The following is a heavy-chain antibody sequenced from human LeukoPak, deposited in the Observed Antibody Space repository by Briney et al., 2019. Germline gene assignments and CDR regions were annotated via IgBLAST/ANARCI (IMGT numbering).Heavy chain of an antibody. D-gene: IGHD1-20*01. J-gene: IGHJ6*03. CDR1: GYNFNNYG. CDR3: ARSLNLNHYMDV. V-gene: IGHV1-18*01. CDR2: ISAYNGDT. Sequence: ASVKVSCTASGYNFNNYGMSWVRQAPGQGLEWMGWISAYNGDTNYAQKVQDRVTMTTDTSTNTASMELRSLRSDDTAVYYCARSLNLNHYMDVWGKGTTVTVSS.